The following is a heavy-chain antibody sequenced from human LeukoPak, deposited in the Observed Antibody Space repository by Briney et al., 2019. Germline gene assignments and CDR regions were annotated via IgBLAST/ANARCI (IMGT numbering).Heavy chain of an antibody. CDR2: IYYSGST. CDR1: GGSISSGSPY. CDR3: ARQGYGNSWFPALGALGY. V-gene: IGHV4-39*01. D-gene: IGHD6-13*01. J-gene: IGHJ4*02. Sequence: SETLSLTCTVSGGSISSGSPYWGWIRQPPGKGLEWIGSIYYSGSTYYNPSLQSRVTISVDTSKNQFSLKLRSVTAADTAVYHCARQGYGNSWFPALGALGYWGQGTLVTVAS.